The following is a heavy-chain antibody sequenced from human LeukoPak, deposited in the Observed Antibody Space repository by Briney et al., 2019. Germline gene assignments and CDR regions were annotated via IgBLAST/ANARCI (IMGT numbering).Heavy chain of an antibody. D-gene: IGHD3-16*01. CDR3: ARALGGYDY. J-gene: IGHJ4*02. CDR1: GFIFSRDS. V-gene: IGHV4-4*02. Sequence: GSLRPSCAASGFIFSRDSMNWVRQAPGKGLEWIGEIYHSGSTNYNPSLKSRVTISVDKSKNQFSLKLSSVTAADTAVYYCARALGGYDYWGQGTLVTVSS. CDR2: IYHSGST.